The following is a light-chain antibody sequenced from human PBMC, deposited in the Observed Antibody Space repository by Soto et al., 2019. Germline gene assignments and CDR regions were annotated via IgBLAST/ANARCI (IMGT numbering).Light chain of an antibody. CDR2: DAS. J-gene: IGKJ5*01. Sequence: EIVLTQSPATLSLSPGERATLSCRASQSVSSYLAWYKQKPGQAPRLLIYDASNRATGIPARFSGSGSGTDFTLTICSLEPEDFAVYYCQQRSNWLITFGQGTRLEIK. CDR1: QSVSSY. CDR3: QQRSNWLIT. V-gene: IGKV3-11*01.